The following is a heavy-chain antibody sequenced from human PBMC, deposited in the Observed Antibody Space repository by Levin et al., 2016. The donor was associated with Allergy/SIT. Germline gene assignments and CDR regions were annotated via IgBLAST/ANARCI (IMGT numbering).Heavy chain of an antibody. J-gene: IGHJ6*02. CDR1: GFTVSSSC. D-gene: IGHD6-19*01. Sequence: GESLKISCAASGFTVSSSCMTWVRQAPGKGLEWVSVIYRGGNTYHADSVKGRFTISRDISKSTLYLQMNSLRAEDTAVYYCARCLGWTYGMDVWGQGTTVTVSS. CDR3: ARCLGWTYGMDV. V-gene: IGHV3-53*01. CDR2: IYRGGNT.